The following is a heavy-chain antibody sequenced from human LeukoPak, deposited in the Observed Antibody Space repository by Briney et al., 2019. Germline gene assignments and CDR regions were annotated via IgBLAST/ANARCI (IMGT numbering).Heavy chain of an antibody. CDR3: GRHAWFGVHSPGGEALDI. Sequence: GGSLRLPCAASGFTFSNDWMTWVRQAPGKRLEWVGLIKNRGEGYTTDYAAPVKGRFTISRDDSKSTLFLQMTSLKIDDTAVYYCGRHAWFGVHSPGGEALDIWGRGTMVTVSS. CDR2: IKNRGEGYTT. CDR1: GFTFSNDW. J-gene: IGHJ3*02. D-gene: IGHD3-3*01. V-gene: IGHV3-15*01.